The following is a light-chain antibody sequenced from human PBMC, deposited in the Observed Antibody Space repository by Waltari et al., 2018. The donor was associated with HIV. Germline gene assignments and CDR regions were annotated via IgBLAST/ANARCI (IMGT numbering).Light chain of an antibody. CDR2: KDN. Sequence: SYELTQPPSVSVSPGQTAKITCSGDALPNQYAHWYQQKPGQAPLLVFYKDNQRPSGIPERFVGSHSGTTVTLIISGVQAEDEADYYCESADNSGTYWVFGGGTKLSVL. CDR1: ALPNQY. J-gene: IGLJ3*02. CDR3: ESADNSGTYWV. V-gene: IGLV3-25*03.